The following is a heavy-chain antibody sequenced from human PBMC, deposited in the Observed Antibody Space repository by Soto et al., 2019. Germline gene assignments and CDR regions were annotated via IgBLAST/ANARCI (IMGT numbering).Heavy chain of an antibody. CDR1: GFGNTCNY. CDR2: INPSGGST. D-gene: IGHD3-3*01. V-gene: IGHV1-46*01. CDR3: ARDGDTIFGAPAR. Sequence: APVKATWKAPGFGNTCNYMRWVYQAPGQGLEWMGIINPSGGSTSYAQKFQGRVTMTRDTSTSTVYMELSSLRSEDTAVYYCARDGDTIFGAPARWGQGNLVIVS. J-gene: IGHJ4*02.